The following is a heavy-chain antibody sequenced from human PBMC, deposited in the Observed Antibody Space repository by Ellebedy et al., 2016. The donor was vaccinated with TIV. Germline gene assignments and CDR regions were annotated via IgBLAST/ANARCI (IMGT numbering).Heavy chain of an antibody. CDR2: INDNSGGT. V-gene: IGHV1-2*04. Sequence: AASVKVSCKASGYTFTGYYMHGVLHAPGQGLEWMGWINDNSGGTNYAQKFQGWVTMTRDTSISTAYMELSRLRSDYTAVYYCARGRRFHGDPEFDYWGQGTLVTVSS. CDR3: ARGRRFHGDPEFDY. J-gene: IGHJ4*02. D-gene: IGHD4-17*01. CDR1: GYTFTGYY.